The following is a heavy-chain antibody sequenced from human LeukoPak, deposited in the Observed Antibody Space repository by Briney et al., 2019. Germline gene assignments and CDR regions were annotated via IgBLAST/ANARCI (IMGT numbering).Heavy chain of an antibody. V-gene: IGHV4-59*01. CDR1: GGSISSYY. CDR3: ARGGGSSYYYYYGMDV. Sequence: SETLSLTCTVSGGSISSYYWSWIRQPPGKGLEWIGYIYYSGSTNYNPSLKSRVTISVDTSKNQFSLKLSSVTAADTAVYYCARGGGSSYYYYYGMDVWGQGTAVTVSS. D-gene: IGHD1-26*01. CDR2: IYYSGST. J-gene: IGHJ6*02.